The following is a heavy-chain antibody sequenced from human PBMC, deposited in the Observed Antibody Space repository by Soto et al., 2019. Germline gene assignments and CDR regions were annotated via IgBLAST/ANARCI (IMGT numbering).Heavy chain of an antibody. CDR3: ARWSYLDY. J-gene: IGHJ4*02. V-gene: IGHV3-23*01. CDR1: GCSFGSCA. CDR2: ISGSDGKT. Sequence: WGSLRLSCSASGCSFGSCALSWVRQAPGNGLEWVSTISGSDGKTFYADSVNGRFSISRDTSQSTLYLQMNSLRADDTAMYYCARWSYLDYWGQGTRVTVSS. D-gene: IGHD3-3*01.